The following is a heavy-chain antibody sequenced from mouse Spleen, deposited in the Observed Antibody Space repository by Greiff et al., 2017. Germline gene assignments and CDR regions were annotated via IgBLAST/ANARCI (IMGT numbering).Heavy chain of an antibody. CDR1: GLNIKDDY. D-gene: IGHD2-1*01. V-gene: IGHV14-4*01. J-gene: IGHJ3*01. Sequence: VQLQQSGAELVRPGASVKLSCTASGLNIKDDYMHWVKQRPEQGLEWIGWIDPENGDTEYASKFQGKATITADTSSNTAYLQLSSLTSEDTAVYYCTTDYGNHRFAYWGQGTLVTVSA. CDR3: TTDYGNHRFAY. CDR2: IDPENGDT.